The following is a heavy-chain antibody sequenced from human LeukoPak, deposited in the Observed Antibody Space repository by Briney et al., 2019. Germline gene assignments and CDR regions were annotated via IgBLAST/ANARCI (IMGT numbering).Heavy chain of an antibody. D-gene: IGHD6-13*01. CDR2: MYNSGST. V-gene: IGHV4-61*01. CDR1: GGSVSSDNYY. CDR3: ARGKYSSSWYIFDP. Sequence: PSETLSLTCTVTGGSVSSDNYYWSWIRQPPGKGLEWIGYMYNSGSTNYSPSLKSRVTMSADTSKNQLSLKLSAVTAADTAVYYCARGKYSSSWYIFDPWGQGALVTVSS. J-gene: IGHJ5*02.